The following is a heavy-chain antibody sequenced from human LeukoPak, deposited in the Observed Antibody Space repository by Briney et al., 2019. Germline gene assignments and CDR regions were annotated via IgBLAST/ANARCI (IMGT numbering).Heavy chain of an antibody. CDR3: ARLRGRGYCSSTSCQHYYYYGMDA. J-gene: IGHJ6*04. V-gene: IGHV4-34*01. D-gene: IGHD2-2*01. Sequence: SETLPLPCSASGGSFRGYYWSCIRQPPGKGLEWIGEINHSGSTNYNPSLKSRVTISVDTSKNQFSLKLSSVTAADTAVYYCARLRGRGYCSSTSCQHYYYYGMDAWVEGTTVTVSS. CDR1: GGSFRGYY. CDR2: INHSGST.